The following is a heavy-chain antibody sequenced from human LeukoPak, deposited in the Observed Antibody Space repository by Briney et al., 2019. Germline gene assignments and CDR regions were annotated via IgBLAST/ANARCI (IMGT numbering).Heavy chain of an antibody. V-gene: IGHV4-59*12. Sequence: SETLSLTCTVSGGSSSSYYWSWIRQPPGKGLEWIGYIYYSGSTYYNPSLKSRVTISVDRSKNQFSLKLSSVTAADTAVYYCARVSPRIVVVPAAILDAFDIWGQGTMVTVSS. J-gene: IGHJ3*02. CDR1: GGSSSSYY. CDR3: ARVSPRIVVVPAAILDAFDI. D-gene: IGHD2-2*01. CDR2: IYYSGST.